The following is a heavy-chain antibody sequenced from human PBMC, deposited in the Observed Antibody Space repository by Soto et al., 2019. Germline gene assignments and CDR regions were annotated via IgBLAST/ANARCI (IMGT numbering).Heavy chain of an antibody. D-gene: IGHD3-10*01. CDR3: AKVVDYGSGSRHFDN. J-gene: IGHJ4*02. CDR2: SVADSGNT. V-gene: IGHV1-18*01. CDR1: GYTFSTYG. Sequence: QVHLVQSGAEVTTPGASVRVSCKTSGYTFSTYGLSWVRQAPGQGLEWMGWSVADSGNTVYAQKFRSRVTVTTDRSTNRAYMEQSSLSTDDTPHYYCAKVVDYGSGSRHFDNGGQGTRVTVSS.